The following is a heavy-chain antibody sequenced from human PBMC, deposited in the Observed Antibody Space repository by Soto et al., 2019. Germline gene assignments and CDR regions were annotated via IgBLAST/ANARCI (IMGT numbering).Heavy chain of an antibody. CDR2: LSSSGTYA. CDR1: GFSFNVYA. Sequence: VELLQSGGGMVKPGGSLRLSCAASGFSFNVYAMDWVRQAPGKGLEWVAALSSSGTYAFYADSVKGRFTISRDTANNLYLQMDSLRDDATAVYYCARATFPPSHSSGWYPDYWGQGAPVTVSS. V-gene: IGHV3-23*01. D-gene: IGHD6-19*01. J-gene: IGHJ4*02. CDR3: ARATFPPSHSSGWYPDY.